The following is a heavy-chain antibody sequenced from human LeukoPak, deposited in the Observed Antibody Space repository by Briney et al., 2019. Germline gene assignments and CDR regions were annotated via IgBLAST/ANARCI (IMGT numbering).Heavy chain of an antibody. V-gene: IGHV4-38-2*02. Sequence: PETLSLTCAVSGQSVTRNYYWGWIRQTPGKKVEWIGSIYYGGSTYLNPSLKSRVSISIDMSQSHYSLNLTSVTAANTAMYYCARDFGCSGGACYPDAFNIWGQGTMVTVSS. CDR2: IYYGGST. CDR1: GQSVTRNYY. D-gene: IGHD2-15*01. J-gene: IGHJ3*02. CDR3: ARDFGCSGGACYPDAFNI.